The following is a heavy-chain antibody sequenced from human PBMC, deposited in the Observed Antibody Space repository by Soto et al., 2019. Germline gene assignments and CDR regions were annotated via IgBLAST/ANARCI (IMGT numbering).Heavy chain of an antibody. CDR1: GFRFNSYS. V-gene: IGHV3-21*06. Sequence: GGSLRLSCEASGFRFNSYSMNWVRQAPQKGLEWVSLIDARSNYIYYADSVKGRFTISRDNARNSLYLQMDSLRVEDTAVYYCVRENEMAGATSAFEYSGQGTPVTVSS. CDR3: VRENEMAGATSAFEY. D-gene: IGHD1-26*01. J-gene: IGHJ4*02. CDR2: IDARSNYI.